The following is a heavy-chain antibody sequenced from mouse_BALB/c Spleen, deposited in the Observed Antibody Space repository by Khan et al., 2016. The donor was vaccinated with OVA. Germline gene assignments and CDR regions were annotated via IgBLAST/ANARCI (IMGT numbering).Heavy chain of an antibody. CDR3: ARCYGSDFDY. CDR1: GYSFNGYF. J-gene: IGHJ2*01. D-gene: IGHD1-1*01. Sequence: EVQLQASGPELVKPGASVKISCKASGYSFNGYFMNWVMQSRGKSLEWIGRINPHIGETFYNQKFTDKATLNVDESSSTAHMELRSLASEDSAVYYCARCYGSDFDYWGQGTTLTVAS. CDR2: INPHIGET. V-gene: IGHV1-20*02.